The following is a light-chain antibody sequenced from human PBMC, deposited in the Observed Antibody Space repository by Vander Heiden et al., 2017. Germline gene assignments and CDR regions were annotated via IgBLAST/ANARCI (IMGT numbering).Light chain of an antibody. CDR2: DAS. V-gene: IGKV3-11*01. Sequence: EVVLTPSPPTLSLSPGERATLPCRASQSVSSYLAWYQQKPGQAPRLLIYDASNRATGIPARFSGSGSGTDFTLTISSLEPEDFSVYYCQQRSNWPPYTFGQGTKLEIK. J-gene: IGKJ2*01. CDR3: QQRSNWPPYT. CDR1: QSVSSY.